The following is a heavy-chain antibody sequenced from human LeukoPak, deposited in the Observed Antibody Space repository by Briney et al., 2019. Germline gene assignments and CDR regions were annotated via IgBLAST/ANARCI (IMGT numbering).Heavy chain of an antibody. D-gene: IGHD6-19*01. CDR2: ISAYNGNT. V-gene: IGHV1-18*04. CDR3: ASLPGYSSGWYYFDY. CDR1: GYTFTGYF. Sequence: ASVKVSCKASGYTFTGYFIHWVRQAPGQGLEWMGWISAYNGNTNYAQKLQGRVTMTTDTSTSTAYMELRSLRSDDTAVYYCASLPGYSSGWYYFDYWGQGTLVTVSS. J-gene: IGHJ4*02.